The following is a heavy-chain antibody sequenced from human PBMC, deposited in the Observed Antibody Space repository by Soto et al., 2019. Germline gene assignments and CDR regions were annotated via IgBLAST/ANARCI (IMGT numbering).Heavy chain of an antibody. CDR3: ARGYSYGYSVGSYFDY. D-gene: IGHD5-18*01. CDR1: GGTFSSYA. CDR2: IIPIFGTA. J-gene: IGHJ4*02. Sequence: SVKVSCKASGGTFSSYAISWVRQAPGQGLEWMGGIIPIFGTANYAQKFQGRVTITAGESTSTAYMELSSLRSEDTAVYYCARGYSYGYSVGSYFDYWGQGTLVTGSS. V-gene: IGHV1-69*13.